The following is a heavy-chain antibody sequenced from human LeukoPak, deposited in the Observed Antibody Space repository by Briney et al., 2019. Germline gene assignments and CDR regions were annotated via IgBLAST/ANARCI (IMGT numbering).Heavy chain of an antibody. CDR3: ARGLVATILDAFDI. J-gene: IGHJ3*02. D-gene: IGHD5-12*01. CDR2: IWYDGSNK. Sequence: GGSLRLSCAASGFTFSSYGMHWVRQAPGKGLEWVAVIWYDGSNKYYADSVKGRFTISRDNSKNTLYLQMNSLRAEDTAVYYCARGLVATILDAFDIWGQGTMVTVSS. CDR1: GFTFSSYG. V-gene: IGHV3-33*01.